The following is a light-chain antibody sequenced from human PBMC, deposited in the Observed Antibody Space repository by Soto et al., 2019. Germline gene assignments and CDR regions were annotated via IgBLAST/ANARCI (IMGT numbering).Light chain of an antibody. CDR1: SSNVGGYNL. CDR3: CSYAVSGSHVV. J-gene: IGLJ2*01. CDR2: EGT. V-gene: IGLV2-23*01. Sequence: QSVLTQPAFVSGSPGQSITISCAGASSNVGGYNLVSWYRQHPDNAPHLLMYEGTNRPSGVSDRFTATKAGNTASLTSSGLQAEYEGEYYCSYAVSGSHVVFGGGTKLTVL.